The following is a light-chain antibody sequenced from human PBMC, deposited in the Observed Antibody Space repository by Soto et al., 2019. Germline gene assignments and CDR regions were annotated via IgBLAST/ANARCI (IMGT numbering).Light chain of an antibody. Sequence: DIQMTQSPSTLSAYVGDRVTITCRASQSISSWLAWYQQKPGKAPKLLIYDASSLESWVPSRFSGSGSGTEFTLTISILQPDDFATYYCQQYNSYSTYSFGQGTKLEIK. CDR3: QQYNSYSTYS. V-gene: IGKV1-5*01. CDR1: QSISSW. CDR2: DAS. J-gene: IGKJ2*01.